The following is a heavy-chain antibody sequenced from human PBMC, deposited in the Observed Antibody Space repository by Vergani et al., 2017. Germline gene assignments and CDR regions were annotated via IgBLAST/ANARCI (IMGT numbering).Heavy chain of an antibody. Sequence: QLQLQESGPGLVKPSETLSLTCTVSGGSISSSSYYWGWIRQPPGKGLEWIGEINHSGSTNYNPSLKSRVTISVDTSKNQFSLKLSSVTASDTAVYYCALLRLWRGDAFDIWGQGTMVTVSS. CDR1: GGSISSSSYY. J-gene: IGHJ3*02. V-gene: IGHV4-39*07. CDR2: INHSGST. CDR3: ALLRLWRGDAFDI. D-gene: IGHD3-16*01.